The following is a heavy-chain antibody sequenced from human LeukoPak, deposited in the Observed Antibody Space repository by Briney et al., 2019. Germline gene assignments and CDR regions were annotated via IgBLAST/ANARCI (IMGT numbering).Heavy chain of an antibody. V-gene: IGHV3-7*02. CDR2: LNQDGSER. CDR1: VFTFSSYW. Sequence: GGSLRLSCAASVFTFSSYWMSWVRQTPGKGLEWVAHLNQDGSERYYVDSVKGRFTISRENAKNSLYLQMNSLRAEDTAVYYCAKCGSGSNFDYWGQGILVTVSS. J-gene: IGHJ4*02. CDR3: AKCGSGSNFDY. D-gene: IGHD3-10*01.